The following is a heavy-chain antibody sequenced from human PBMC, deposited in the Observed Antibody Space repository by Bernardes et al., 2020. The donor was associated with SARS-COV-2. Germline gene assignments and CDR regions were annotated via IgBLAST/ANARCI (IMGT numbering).Heavy chain of an antibody. V-gene: IGHV1-18*01. CDR3: ARKGIAVAGLDY. D-gene: IGHD6-19*01. CDR2: ISAYNGNT. Sequence: VRQAPGQGLEWMGWISAYNGNTNYAQKLQGRVTMTTDTSTSTAYMELRSLRSDDTAVYYCARKGIAVAGLDYWGQGTLVTVSS. J-gene: IGHJ4*02.